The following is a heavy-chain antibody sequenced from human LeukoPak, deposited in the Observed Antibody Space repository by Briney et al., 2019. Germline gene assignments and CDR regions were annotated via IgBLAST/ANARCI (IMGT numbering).Heavy chain of an antibody. V-gene: IGHV4-59*12. J-gene: IGHJ3*02. CDR3: AREGSSWYYAFDI. Sequence: PSETLPLTCTVSGGSISSYYWSWLRQPPGKGLEWIGYIYYSGSTNYNPSLKSRVTISVDTSKNQFSLKLSSVTAADTAVYYCAREGSSWYYAFDIWGQGTMVTVSS. D-gene: IGHD6-13*01. CDR2: IYYSGST. CDR1: GGSISSYY.